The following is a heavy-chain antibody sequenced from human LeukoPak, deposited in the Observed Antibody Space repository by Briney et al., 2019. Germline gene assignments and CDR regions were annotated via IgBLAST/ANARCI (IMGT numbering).Heavy chain of an antibody. CDR2: ISKNGDDT. Sequence: PGGSLRLSCSASGFTFSDYPMHWVRQTPGKGLEYVSAISKNGDDTYYADSVKGRLTISRDSSKNTLYLQMSSLRTEDAAVFYCVQVGSNYYLNWGQGTLVIVSS. CDR1: GFTFSDYP. J-gene: IGHJ4*02. V-gene: IGHV3-64D*06. CDR3: VQVGSNYYLN. D-gene: IGHD4-11*01.